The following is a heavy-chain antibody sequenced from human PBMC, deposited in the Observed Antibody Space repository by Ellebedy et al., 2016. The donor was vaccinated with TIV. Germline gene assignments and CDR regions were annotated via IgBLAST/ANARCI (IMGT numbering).Heavy chain of an antibody. CDR1: GFSFSSYG. Sequence: GESLKISCTGSGFSFSSYGMHWVRQAPGEGLEWVAFLWYDGSDIHYADSVKGRFTISRDNSKETLYLQMNSLRAEDTAVYYCARDVVIGGTYLNRALDCWGQGTLVTVSS. J-gene: IGHJ4*02. CDR2: LWYDGSDI. V-gene: IGHV3-33*01. D-gene: IGHD1-14*01. CDR3: ARDVVIGGTYLNRALDC.